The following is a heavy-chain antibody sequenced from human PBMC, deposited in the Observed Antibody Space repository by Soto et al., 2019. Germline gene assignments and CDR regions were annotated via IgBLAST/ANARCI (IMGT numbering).Heavy chain of an antibody. V-gene: IGHV3-33*01. J-gene: IGHJ4*02. Sequence: GGSLRLSCAASGFTFSNYGMHWVRQAPGKGLEWVAVIWYDGSNEYYADSVKGRFTISRDNSKNTLYLQMNSLGVEDTAVYYCARGGGGGLFEHWGQGVLVTVSS. CDR3: ARGGGGGLFEH. D-gene: IGHD2-21*01. CDR1: GFTFSNYG. CDR2: IWYDGSNE.